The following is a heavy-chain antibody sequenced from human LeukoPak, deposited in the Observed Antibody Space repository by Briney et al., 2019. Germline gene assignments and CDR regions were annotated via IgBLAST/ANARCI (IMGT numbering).Heavy chain of an antibody. V-gene: IGHV3-20*04. CDR2: INWNGGST. J-gene: IGHJ4*02. CDR1: GFTFDDYG. CDR3: ARDRYGSGSYYNIPDY. D-gene: IGHD3-10*01. Sequence: PGGSLRLSCAASGFTFDDYGMSWVRQAPGKGLEWVSGINWNGGSTGYADSVKGRFTISRDNAKNSLYLHMNSLRAEDTALYYCARDRYGSGSYYNIPDYWGQGTLVTVSS.